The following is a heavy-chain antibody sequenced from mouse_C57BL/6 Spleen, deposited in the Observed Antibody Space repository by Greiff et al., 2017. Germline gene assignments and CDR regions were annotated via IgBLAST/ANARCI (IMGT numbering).Heavy chain of an antibody. V-gene: IGHV1-64*01. J-gene: IGHJ2*01. CDR3: ANSYDYSNPYFDY. CDR2: IHPNSGST. Sequence: QVQLQQPGAELVKPGASVKLSCKASGYTFTSYWMHWVKQRPGQGLEWIGMIHPNSGSTNYNEKFKSKATLTVDKSSSTAYMQLSRLTSEDSAVYYCANSYDYSNPYFDYWGQGTTLTVSS. D-gene: IGHD2-5*01. CDR1: GYTFTSYW.